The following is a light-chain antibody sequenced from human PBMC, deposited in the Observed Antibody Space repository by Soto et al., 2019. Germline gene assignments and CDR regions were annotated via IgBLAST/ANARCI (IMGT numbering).Light chain of an antibody. CDR1: QSVSSN. J-gene: IGKJ4*01. Sequence: ETVMSQSPVTLSMSPGERATLSCRASQSVSSNVAWYQQKPGQAPRLLIYCASTRATGIPARFSGSGSGTDFTLGISSLQSEDFAVYYCQQHDNWPLTFGGGTRVEIK. CDR2: CAS. V-gene: IGKV3-15*01. CDR3: QQHDNWPLT.